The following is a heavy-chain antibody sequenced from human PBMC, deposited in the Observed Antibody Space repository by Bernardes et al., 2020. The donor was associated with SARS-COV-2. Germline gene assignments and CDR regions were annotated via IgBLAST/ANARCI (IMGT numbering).Heavy chain of an antibody. J-gene: IGHJ4*02. D-gene: IGHD3-16*01. CDR2: ITSSSNYI. CDR1: GFSLSNYT. V-gene: IGHV3-21*01. CDR3: ARALGRGGAY. Sequence: GGSLRLFCAASGFSLSNYTMNWVRQAPGKGLEWVASITSSSNYIHYAASVMGRFTISRDNAKNSVYLQMNSMRAEDTALYYCARALGRGGAYWGQGTPVTVSS.